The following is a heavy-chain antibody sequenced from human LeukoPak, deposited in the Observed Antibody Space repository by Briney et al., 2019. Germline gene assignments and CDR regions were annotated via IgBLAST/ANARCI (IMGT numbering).Heavy chain of an antibody. CDR3: ARGEHYGDFFDY. CDR2: IYDCGST. J-gene: IGHJ4*02. V-gene: IGHV3-53*01. D-gene: IGHD4-17*01. CDR1: GFTVSSNY. Sequence: GGSLRLSCAASGFTVSSNYMSWVRQAPGKGLEWVSVIYDCGSTYYADSVKGRFTISRDNSKSTLYLQMNSLRAEDTAVYFCARGEHYGDFFDYWGQGTLVTVSS.